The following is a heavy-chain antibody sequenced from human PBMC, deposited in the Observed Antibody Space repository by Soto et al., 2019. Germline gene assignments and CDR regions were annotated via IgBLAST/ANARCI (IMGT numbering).Heavy chain of an antibody. CDR1: GYTFTDFA. J-gene: IGHJ6*02. CDR3: ARPTRTTPDCLRPYDLYGLDV. D-gene: IGHD1-26*01. V-gene: IGHV1-3*01. Sequence: QVHLVQSGAEVQKPGASVKISCKTSGYTFTDFAIHWVRQTPGLSLEWMGWINAGIGNMRYSQKFQGRVSLTRDTSTSTVFMELRRLTPEDTAVYYCARPTRTTPDCLRPYDLYGLDVWGHGTTVTVS. CDR2: INAGIGNM.